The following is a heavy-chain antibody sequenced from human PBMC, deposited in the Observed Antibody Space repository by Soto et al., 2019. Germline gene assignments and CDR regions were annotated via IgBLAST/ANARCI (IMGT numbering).Heavy chain of an antibody. V-gene: IGHV2-5*02. Sequence: QITLKESGPPLVKPTQTLTLTCTFSGFSLSTSGVGVGWIRQPPGQALEWLAFIYWDDDKRYRPSLMTRLPITKGTSKHQVVLTITHMDPADTATYYCAPIQYWDASLGHWGQGTLVTVSS. J-gene: IGHJ4*02. CDR1: GFSLSTSGVG. D-gene: IGHD3-16*01. CDR2: IYWDDDK. CDR3: APIQYWDASLGH.